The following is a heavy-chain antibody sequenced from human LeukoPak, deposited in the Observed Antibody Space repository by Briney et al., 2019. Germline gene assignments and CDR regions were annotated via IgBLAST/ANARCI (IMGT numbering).Heavy chain of an antibody. Sequence: SETLSLTCTVSGGSISSYYWSWIRQPPGKGLEWIAYIHYSGRTNYNPSLKSRVTISVDTSKNQFSLKVSSVTAADTAVYYCARTPNRGGFDYWGQGTLATVSS. V-gene: IGHV4-59*01. D-gene: IGHD3-10*01. CDR2: IHYSGRT. CDR3: ARTPNRGGFDY. J-gene: IGHJ4*02. CDR1: GGSISSYY.